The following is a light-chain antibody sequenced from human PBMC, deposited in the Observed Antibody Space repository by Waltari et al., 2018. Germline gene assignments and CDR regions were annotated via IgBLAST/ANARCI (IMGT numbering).Light chain of an antibody. V-gene: IGKV2-28*01. Sequence: DIVLSQSPLSLPVIAGGPASISCRASRNLLHSNGYNYLDWYVQKPGQSPQVLIYLGSNRASGVPDRFSGSGSGTDFTLRISRVEAEDVGVYYCLQALQVPATFGPGTKVEIK. CDR2: LGS. J-gene: IGKJ3*01. CDR3: LQALQVPAT. CDR1: RNLLHSNGYNY.